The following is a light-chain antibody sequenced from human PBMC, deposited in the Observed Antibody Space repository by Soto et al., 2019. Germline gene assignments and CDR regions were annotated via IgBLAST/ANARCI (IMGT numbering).Light chain of an antibody. CDR3: QQRTSWPWT. Sequence: EIVLTQSPATLSLSPGERATLSCRASQSVSSYLAWYQQKPGQAPRLLMYDVSNRDTGFPARFSGSGSGTDFTLTITSLEPEDFAVYYCQQRTSWPWTFGQGTKVEIK. J-gene: IGKJ1*01. V-gene: IGKV3-11*01. CDR1: QSVSSY. CDR2: DVS.